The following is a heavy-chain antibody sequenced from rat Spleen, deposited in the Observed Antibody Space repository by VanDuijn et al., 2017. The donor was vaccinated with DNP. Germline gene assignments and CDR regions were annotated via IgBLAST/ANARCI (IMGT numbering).Heavy chain of an antibody. D-gene: IGHD1-10*01. CDR1: GFTFSDYN. CDR2: IKTGGGST. CDR3: ARDNNSYFDY. Sequence: EVQLVESGGGLVQAGRSLKLSCAASGFTFSDYNMAWVRQAPGKGLEWVASIKTGGGSTYYPDSVKGRFTISRDNAENTVYLQMNSLRSEDTATYYCARDNNSYFDYWGQGVMVTVSS. J-gene: IGHJ2*01. V-gene: IGHV5S23*01.